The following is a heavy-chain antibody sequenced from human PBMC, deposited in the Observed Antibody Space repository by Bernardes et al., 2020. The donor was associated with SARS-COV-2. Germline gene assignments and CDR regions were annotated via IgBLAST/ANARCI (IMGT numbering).Heavy chain of an antibody. D-gene: IGHD5-12*01. CDR2: ISGGGEAT. Sequence: GGSLRLSCAASGLTFGIFAMTWVRQAPGKGLEWVATISGGGEATFYADSVKGRFTISRDNSKNTVNLQMNSLRTEDTAVYYCAKGGHFSPFDYWGQGTLVTVSS. V-gene: IGHV3-23*01. CDR3: AKGGHFSPFDY. CDR1: GLTFGIFA. J-gene: IGHJ4*02.